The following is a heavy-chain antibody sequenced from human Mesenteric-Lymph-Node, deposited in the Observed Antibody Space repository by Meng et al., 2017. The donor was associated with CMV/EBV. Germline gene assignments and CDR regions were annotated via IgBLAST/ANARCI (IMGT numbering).Heavy chain of an antibody. CDR3: AKGQWSYYYYGMDV. V-gene: IGHV3-9*01. CDR2: ISWDIGSI. Sequence: SLKISCAASGFTFDDYAMHWVRQAPGKGLEWVSGISWDIGSIGYADSVKGRFTISRDNAKNSLYLQMNSLRAEDTALYYCAKGQWSYYYYGMDVWGQGNAGHRLL. J-gene: IGHJ6*02. CDR1: GFTFDDYA. D-gene: IGHD2-15*01.